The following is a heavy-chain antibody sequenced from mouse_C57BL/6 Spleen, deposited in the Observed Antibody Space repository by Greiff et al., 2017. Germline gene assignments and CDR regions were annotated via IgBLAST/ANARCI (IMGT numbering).Heavy chain of an antibody. CDR1: GFSLTSYG. D-gene: IGHD1-1*01. Sequence: VMLVESGPGLVAPSPSLSITCTVSGFSLTSYGVHWVRQPPGKGLEWLVVIWSDGSTTYNSALKSRLSISKDNSKSQVFLKMNSLQTDDTAMYYCARHYDYGLYAMDYWGQGTSVTVSS. V-gene: IGHV2-6-1*01. CDR3: ARHYDYGLYAMDY. CDR2: IWSDGST. J-gene: IGHJ4*01.